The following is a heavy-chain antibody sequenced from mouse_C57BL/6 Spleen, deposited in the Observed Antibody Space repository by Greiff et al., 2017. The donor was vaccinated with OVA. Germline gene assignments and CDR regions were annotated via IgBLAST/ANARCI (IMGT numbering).Heavy chain of an antibody. CDR3: TRDYDGSRFAY. CDR2: IDPETGGT. V-gene: IGHV1-15*01. J-gene: IGHJ3*01. Sequence: QVQLQQSGAELVRPGASLTLSCKASGYTFTDYEMHWVKQTPVHGLEWIGAIDPETGGTAYNQKFKGKAILTADKSSSTAYMELRSLTSEDSAVYYCTRDYDGSRFAYWGQGTLVTVAA. D-gene: IGHD1-1*01. CDR1: GYTFTDYE.